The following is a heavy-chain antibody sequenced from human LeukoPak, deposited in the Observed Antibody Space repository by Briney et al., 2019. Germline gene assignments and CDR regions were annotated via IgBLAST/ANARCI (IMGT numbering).Heavy chain of an antibody. J-gene: IGHJ4*02. CDR3: ARGHDSSSWYEDY. Sequence: ASVKVSCKASGYTFTSYGISWVRQAPGQGLEWMGWISAYNGNTNYAQKFQGRVTMTRDTSTSTVYMELSSLRSEDTAVYYCARGHDSSSWYEDYWGQGTLVTVSS. CDR2: ISAYNGNT. CDR1: GYTFTSYG. D-gene: IGHD6-13*01. V-gene: IGHV1-18*01.